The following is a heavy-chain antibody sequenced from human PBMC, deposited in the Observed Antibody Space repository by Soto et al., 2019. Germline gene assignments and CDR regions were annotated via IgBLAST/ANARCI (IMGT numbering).Heavy chain of an antibody. V-gene: IGHV1-18*03. Sequence: QAQLVQSGAEVKKPGASVKVSCKASGYTFTSYGISWARQAPGQGLEWMGWISAYDGNTNYAQKLQDRVTMTTDTSTSTAYMEPRSLRSDDMAVYYGRIFGLSDGMEVWGQGTPVTVSS. CDR3: RIFGLSDGMEV. D-gene: IGHD3-3*01. CDR2: ISAYDGNT. CDR1: GYTFTSYG. J-gene: IGHJ6*02.